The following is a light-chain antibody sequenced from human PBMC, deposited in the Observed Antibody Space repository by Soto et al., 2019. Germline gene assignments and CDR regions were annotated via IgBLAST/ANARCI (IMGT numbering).Light chain of an antibody. CDR1: SSNLGSNT. Sequence: QSVLTQPPSASGTPGQTVTISCSGSSSNLGSNTVNWYQQLPGTAPKLLIYSNNNRPSGVPDRFSGSNSATTASLAISGLQSEDEADYYCAAWDSSLNGSYVFGAGTKLTVL. V-gene: IGLV1-44*01. CDR3: AAWDSSLNGSYV. J-gene: IGLJ1*01. CDR2: SNN.